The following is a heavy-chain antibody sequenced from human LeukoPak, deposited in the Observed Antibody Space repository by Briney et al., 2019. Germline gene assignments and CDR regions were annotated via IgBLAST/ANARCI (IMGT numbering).Heavy chain of an antibody. J-gene: IGHJ5*02. D-gene: IGHD4-11*01. CDR3: AKDPLTVGWFDR. CDR1: GFTFSSYA. V-gene: IGHV3-23*01. Sequence: PGGSLLLSCAASGFTFSSYAMSWVRPAPGKGLEWVAAISGSGGSTYHADSVKGRFTISRDNSKNTLYLQMNSLRAEDTAVYYCAKDPLTVGWFDRWGQGTLVTVSS. CDR2: ISGSGGST.